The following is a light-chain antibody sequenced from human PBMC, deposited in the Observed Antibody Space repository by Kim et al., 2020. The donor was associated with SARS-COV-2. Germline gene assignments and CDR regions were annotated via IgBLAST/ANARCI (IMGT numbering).Light chain of an antibody. J-gene: IGLJ3*02. CDR3: HTWDSRTGV. V-gene: IGLV3-1*01. CDR1: KLGNKY. CDR2: QDS. Sequence: SVSPGQTATITCSGDKLGNKYACWYQQKPGQSPVLVIYQDSKRPSGIPERFSASNSGNTATLTIRGTQTMDEADYYCHTWDSRTGVFGGGTKLTVL.